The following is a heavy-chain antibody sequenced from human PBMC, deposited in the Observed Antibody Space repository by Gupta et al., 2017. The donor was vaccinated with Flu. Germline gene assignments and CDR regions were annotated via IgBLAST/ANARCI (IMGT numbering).Heavy chain of an antibody. D-gene: IGHD3-22*01. Sequence: QVQLQQWGAGLLKPSETLSLTCAVYGGSFSGYYWSWIRQPPGKGLKWIGEINHSGITNYTPSLKSRVTISVDTSKNQFSLKLSSVTAADTAVYYCARGLKRSPGYDSSGYYRHRPYYFDYWGQGTLVTVSS. CDR2: INHSGIT. CDR3: ARGLKRSPGYDSSGYYRHRPYYFDY. CDR1: GGSFSGYY. V-gene: IGHV4-34*01. J-gene: IGHJ4*02.